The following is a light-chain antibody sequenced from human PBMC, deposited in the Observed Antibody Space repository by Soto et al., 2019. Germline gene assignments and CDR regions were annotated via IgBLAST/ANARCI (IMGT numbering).Light chain of an antibody. CDR2: AAS. CDR3: QQADSLPLT. Sequence: DIQRTQSPSSVSASVGDRVTITCRASRDISSWLAWYQQKPGQAPNILVFAASTLQRGVPTRFSGRGSGTEFTLTIDSLQPEDFATYYCQQADSLPLTFGGGTKVDIK. V-gene: IGKV1-12*01. CDR1: RDISSW. J-gene: IGKJ4*01.